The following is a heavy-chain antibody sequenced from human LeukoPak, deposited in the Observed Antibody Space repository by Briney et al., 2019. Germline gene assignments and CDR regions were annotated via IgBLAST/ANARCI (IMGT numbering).Heavy chain of an antibody. CDR2: IYYSGST. V-gene: IGHV4-34*01. D-gene: IGHD3-10*01. CDR1: GGSFSGYY. Sequence: SETLSLTCAVYGGSFSGYYWSWIRQPPGKGLEWIGSIYYSGSTYYNPSLKSRVTISVDTSKNQFSLKLSSVTAADTAVYYCAGTPYYYGSGSYANRIDYWGQGTLVTVSS. J-gene: IGHJ4*02. CDR3: AGTPYYYGSGSYANRIDY.